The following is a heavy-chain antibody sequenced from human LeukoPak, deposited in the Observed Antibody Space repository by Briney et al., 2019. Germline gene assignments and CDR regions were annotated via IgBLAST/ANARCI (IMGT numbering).Heavy chain of an antibody. CDR3: ARSHSVWASFDY. J-gene: IGHJ4*02. CDR2: IYYSGST. V-gene: IGHV4-59*01. CDR1: GGSISSYY. Sequence: PSETLSLTCTVSGGSISSYYWSWIRQPPGKGLEWIGYIYYSGSTNYNPSLKSRVTISVDTSKNQFSLKLSSVTAADTAVYYCARSHSVWASFDYWGQGTLVTVSS. D-gene: IGHD3-16*01.